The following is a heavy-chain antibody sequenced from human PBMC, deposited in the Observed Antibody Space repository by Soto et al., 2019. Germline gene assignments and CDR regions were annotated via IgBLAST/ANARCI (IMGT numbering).Heavy chain of an antibody. CDR1: GGTVSSYA. J-gene: IGHJ6*02. CDR3: ARPRTTVVTYFFDYYYYGMDV. D-gene: IGHD4-17*01. CDR2: IIPIFGTA. Sequence: ASVKVSCKASGGTVSSYAISWVRQAPGQGLEWMGGIIPIFGTANYAQKFQGRVTITADESTSTAYMELSSLRSEDTAVYYCARPRTTVVTYFFDYYYYGMDVWGQGTTVTSP. V-gene: IGHV1-69*13.